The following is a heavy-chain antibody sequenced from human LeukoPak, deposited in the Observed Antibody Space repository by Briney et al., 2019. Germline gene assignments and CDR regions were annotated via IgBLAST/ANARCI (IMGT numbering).Heavy chain of an antibody. CDR1: GFTFSSYA. V-gene: IGHV3-23*01. J-gene: IGHJ4*02. CDR2: IGGSGGST. Sequence: GSLRLSCAASGFTFSSYAMSWVRQAPGRGLEWVSAIGGSGGSTYYADSVKGRFTVSRDDSKNTLYLQMNSLRAEDTAIYYCAKGRTSDYWGQGTLVTVSS. CDR3: AKGRTSDY.